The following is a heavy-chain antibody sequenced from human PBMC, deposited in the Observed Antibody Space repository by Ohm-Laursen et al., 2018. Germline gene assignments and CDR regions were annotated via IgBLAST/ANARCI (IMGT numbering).Heavy chain of an antibody. V-gene: IGHV3-30*18. CDR2: ISYDGSNK. CDR1: VFTFSIYG. J-gene: IGHJ4*02. D-gene: IGHD5-12*01. Sequence: SLRLSCAASVFTFSIYGMHWVRQAPGKGLEWVAVISYDGSNKYYADSVKGRFTISRDNSKNTLYLQMNSLRAEDKAVYYCAKTWLFRGYDYYFDYWGQGTLVTVSS. CDR3: AKTWLFRGYDYYFDY.